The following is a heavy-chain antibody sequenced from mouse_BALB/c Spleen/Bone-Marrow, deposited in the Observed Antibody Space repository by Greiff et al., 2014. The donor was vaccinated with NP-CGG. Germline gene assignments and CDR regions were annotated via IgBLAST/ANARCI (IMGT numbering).Heavy chain of an antibody. CDR1: GFTFNTYA. V-gene: IGHV10-1*02. Sequence: EVMLVESGGGLVQPKGSLKLSCAASGFTFNTYAMNWVRQAPGKGLEWVARIRSKSNNYATYYADSVKDRFTISRDDSQSMLYLQMNNLKTEDTAMYYCVRQNYDYSMDYWGQGTSVTVSS. D-gene: IGHD2-4*01. CDR2: IRSKSNNYAT. J-gene: IGHJ4*01. CDR3: VRQNYDYSMDY.